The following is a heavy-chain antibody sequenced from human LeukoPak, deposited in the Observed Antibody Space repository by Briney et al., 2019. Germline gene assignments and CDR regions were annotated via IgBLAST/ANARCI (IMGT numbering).Heavy chain of an antibody. J-gene: IGHJ4*02. CDR2: ISSSGSTI. Sequence: GGSLRLSCEASGFTFSSYEMNWVRQAPGKGLEWVSYISSSGSTIYYADSVKGRFTISRDNTKNSLYLQMNSLRAEDTAVYYCARDRTVTTFDYWGQATLVTVSS. V-gene: IGHV3-48*03. CDR3: ARDRTVTTFDY. D-gene: IGHD4-17*01. CDR1: GFTFSSYE.